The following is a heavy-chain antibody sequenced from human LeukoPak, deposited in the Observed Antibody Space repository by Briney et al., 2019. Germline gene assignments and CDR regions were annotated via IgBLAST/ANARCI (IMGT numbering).Heavy chain of an antibody. CDR1: GFTVSSNY. J-gene: IGHJ4*02. Sequence: GGSLRLSCAASGFTVSSNYMSWVRQAPGKGLEWVSVIYSGGSTYYAASVKGRFTISRDNSKNTLYLQMNSLRAEDTAVYCCATQAAAGSLFDYWGQGTLVTVSS. CDR2: IYSGGST. CDR3: ATQAAAGSLFDY. V-gene: IGHV3-66*01. D-gene: IGHD6-13*01.